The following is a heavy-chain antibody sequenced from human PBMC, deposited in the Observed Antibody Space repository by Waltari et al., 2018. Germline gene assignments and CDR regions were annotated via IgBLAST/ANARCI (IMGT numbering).Heavy chain of an antibody. CDR3: TIPGPTTD. D-gene: IGHD1-26*01. Sequence: EVQLVESGGGLVQPGGSLKLTCAASGFTFSGSAIHWVRQASGKGLEWVCRSGGDPYSYATVYAASMKGRFTSSRDDSKTTAYLQITSLKTEDTAMYYCTIPGPTTDWGQGTLVTVAS. V-gene: IGHV3-73*02. J-gene: IGHJ4*02. CDR1: GFTFSGSA. CDR2: SGGDPYSYAT.